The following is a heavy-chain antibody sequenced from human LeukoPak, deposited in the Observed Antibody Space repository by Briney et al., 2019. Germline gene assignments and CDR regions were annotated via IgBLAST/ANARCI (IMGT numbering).Heavy chain of an antibody. J-gene: IGHJ5*02. CDR1: GFTFSSYG. V-gene: IGHV3-23*01. CDR2: ISGTGGRT. D-gene: IGHD6-13*01. CDR3: AKGDSHYSSSWYRPDWFDP. Sequence: GSLRLSCAASGFTFSSYGMSWVRQAPGKGLEWVSVISGTGGRTYYADSVKGRFTISRDTSKNTLYLQMNSLRAEDTAVYYCAKGDSHYSSSWYRPDWFDPWGQGTLVTVSS.